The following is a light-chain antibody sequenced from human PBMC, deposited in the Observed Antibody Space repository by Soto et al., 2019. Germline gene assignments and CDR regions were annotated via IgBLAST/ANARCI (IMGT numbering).Light chain of an antibody. CDR3: QQYINWPRT. Sequence: VMWQSPATVSVSQGDRATLYCRASQSVGTNLAWYQQKPGQAPRLLIYDASARATGIPARFSGSGSGTEFTLTISSLQSEDLALYYCQQYINWPRTSGHGTNADIK. J-gene: IGKJ1*01. V-gene: IGKV3-15*01. CDR2: DAS. CDR1: QSVGTN.